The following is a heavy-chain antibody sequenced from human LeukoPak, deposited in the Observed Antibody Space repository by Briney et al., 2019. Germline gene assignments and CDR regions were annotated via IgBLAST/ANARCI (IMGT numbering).Heavy chain of an antibody. CDR3: ARAVLPGYCSGGSCYVPGY. V-gene: IGHV7-4-1*02. D-gene: IGHD2-15*01. CDR2: INTNTGNP. J-gene: IGHJ4*02. Sequence: ASVKVSCKASGYTFTSYAMNWVRQALGQGLGRMGWINTNTGNPTYAQGFTGRFVFSLDTSVSTAFLQISSLKAEDTAVYYCARAVLPGYCSGGSCYVPGYWGQGTLVTVSS. CDR1: GYTFTSYA.